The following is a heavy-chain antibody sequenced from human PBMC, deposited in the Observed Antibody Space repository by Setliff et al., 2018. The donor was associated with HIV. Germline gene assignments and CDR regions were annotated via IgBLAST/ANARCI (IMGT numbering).Heavy chain of an antibody. V-gene: IGHV1-46*01. Sequence: ASVKVSCKASGYTFTSYYMNWVRQAPGQGLEWMGIINPSSGSASYTQKFQGRVTITRDTFASTAYMELSSLRSEDTAVYYCARPDSRWYARGRDPLYGMDVWGQGTTVTVS. D-gene: IGHD6-13*01. J-gene: IGHJ6*02. CDR3: ARPDSRWYARGRDPLYGMDV. CDR2: INPSSGSA. CDR1: GYTFTSYY.